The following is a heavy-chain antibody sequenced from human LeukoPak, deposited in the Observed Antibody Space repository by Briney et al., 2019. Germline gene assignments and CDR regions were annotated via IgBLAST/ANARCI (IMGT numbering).Heavy chain of an antibody. CDR3: AKDSLVSGYSSSWYEYYYYYMDV. J-gene: IGHJ6*03. D-gene: IGHD6-13*01. Sequence: PGGSLRLSCAASGFTFSSYGMHWVRQAPGKGLEWVAVISYDGSNKYYADSVKGRFTISRDNSKNTLYLQMNSLRAEDTAVYYCAKDSLVSGYSSSWYEYYYYYMDVWGKGTTVTVSS. CDR2: ISYDGSNK. CDR1: GFTFSSYG. V-gene: IGHV3-30*18.